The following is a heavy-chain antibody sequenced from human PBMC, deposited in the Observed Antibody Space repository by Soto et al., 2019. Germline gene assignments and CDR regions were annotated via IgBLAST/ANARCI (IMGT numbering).Heavy chain of an antibody. CDR2: VFYTGST. D-gene: IGHD4-17*01. CDR3: ARSLTVTRFDQ. J-gene: IGHJ4*02. V-gene: IGHV4-59*01. Sequence: QVHLQESGPGLVKPSETLSLFCNVSGGSMSNNYWTWIRQAPGKGLEWIGYVFYTGSTNYNPSLKDPVHHSIEQSKKYFSLRLTSVTAADTAVYYCARSLTVTRFDQWGQGTRVTVS. CDR1: GGSMSNNY.